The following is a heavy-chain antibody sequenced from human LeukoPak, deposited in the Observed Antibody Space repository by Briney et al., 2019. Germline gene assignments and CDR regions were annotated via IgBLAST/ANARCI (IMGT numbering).Heavy chain of an antibody. CDR3: AKGRYQFATVTLLDY. CDR1: GFTFSSYG. V-gene: IGHV3-30*18. Sequence: GRSLRLSCAASGFTFSSYGMHWVRQAPGKGLEWVAVISYDGPNKYYADSVEGRFTISRDNSKNTLYLQMNSLRAEDTAVFYCAKGRYQFATVTLLDYWGQGTLVTASS. D-gene: IGHD4-11*01. J-gene: IGHJ4*02. CDR2: ISYDGPNK.